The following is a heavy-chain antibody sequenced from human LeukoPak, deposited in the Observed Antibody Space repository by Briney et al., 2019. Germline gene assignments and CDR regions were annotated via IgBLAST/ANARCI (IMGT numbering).Heavy chain of an antibody. CDR3: ARQSRGTTARLFDY. V-gene: IGHV4-59*08. CDR1: GDSISSYY. J-gene: IGHJ4*02. D-gene: IGHD1-1*01. Sequence: TSETLSLTCTVSGDSISSYYWSWIRQPPGRGLEWIGYISYSGSTNYNPSLESRVTISGDTSKNQFSLKLSSVTAADTAFYYCARQSRGTTARLFDYWGQGTLVTVSS. CDR2: ISYSGST.